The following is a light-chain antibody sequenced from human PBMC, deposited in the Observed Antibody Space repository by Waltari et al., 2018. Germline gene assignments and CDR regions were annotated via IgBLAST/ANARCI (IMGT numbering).Light chain of an antibody. CDR1: SIYVVGYNL. Sequence: QSALTQPASVSGSPGQSITIASSGTSIYVVGYNLVAWYQQQPGKPPILLIYDVSNRPSGVSTRFSGSKSGNTASLTLSGLQAEDEADYYCSSSTSSSTLVFGTGTKVTVL. J-gene: IGLJ1*01. V-gene: IGLV2-14*01. CDR3: SSSTSSSTLV. CDR2: DVS.